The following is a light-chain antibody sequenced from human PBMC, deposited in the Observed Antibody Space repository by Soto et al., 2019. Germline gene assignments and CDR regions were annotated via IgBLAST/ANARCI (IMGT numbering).Light chain of an antibody. CDR3: QQYNSYLVT. V-gene: IGKV1-5*01. CDR2: DAS. CDR1: QSISSW. J-gene: IGKJ2*01. Sequence: DIQMTQSPSTLSASVGDRVTITCRASQSISSWLSWYQQKLGKPPKLLIYDASSLESGGPSRFSGSGSGTEFTLTISRLQPDDFAAYYCQQYNSYLVTFGQGTKLEIK.